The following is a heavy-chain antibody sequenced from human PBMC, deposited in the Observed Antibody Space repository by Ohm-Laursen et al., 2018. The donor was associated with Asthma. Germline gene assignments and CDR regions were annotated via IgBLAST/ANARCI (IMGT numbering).Heavy chain of an antibody. CDR2: IIPVFGKS. Sequence: SVKVSCKASGGTFTSYGIPWVRQAPGQGLEWMGGIIPVFGKSNYAQKFQGRVTITADESTSTAYMELTTLRSEDTAVYYCARSSLRGSFDYWGQGTLVTVSS. D-gene: IGHD3-10*01. V-gene: IGHV1-69*13. J-gene: IGHJ4*02. CDR1: GGTFTSYG. CDR3: ARSSLRGSFDY.